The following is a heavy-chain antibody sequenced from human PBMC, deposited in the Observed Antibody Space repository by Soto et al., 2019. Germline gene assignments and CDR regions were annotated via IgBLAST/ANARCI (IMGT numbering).Heavy chain of an antibody. V-gene: IGHV4-59*08. J-gene: IGHJ6*03. D-gene: IGHD3-10*01. CDR1: GGSISSYY. CDR3: ARHRKSAGGGDMDA. Sequence: PSETLSLTCTVSGGSISSYYWSRIRQPPGKGLEWIGYIYYSGSTNYNPSLKSRVTISVDTSKNQFSLKLSSVTAADTAVYYCARHRKSAGGGDMDAWGKGTTVTVSS. CDR2: IYYSGST.